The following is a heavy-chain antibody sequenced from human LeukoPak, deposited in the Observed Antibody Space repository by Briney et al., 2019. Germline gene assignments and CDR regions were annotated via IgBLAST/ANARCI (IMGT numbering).Heavy chain of an antibody. CDR2: IIPIFGAA. D-gene: IGHD3-22*01. Sequence: SVKVSCKAPEGTFSTYAISGVRQAPGQGLEWMGGIIPIFGAANYAQKFQGRVTITADESTSTAYMELSSLRSEDTAVYYCARDYDSSGYMTDPWGQGTLVTVSS. CDR3: ARDYDSSGYMTDP. J-gene: IGHJ5*02. CDR1: EGTFSTYA. V-gene: IGHV1-69*01.